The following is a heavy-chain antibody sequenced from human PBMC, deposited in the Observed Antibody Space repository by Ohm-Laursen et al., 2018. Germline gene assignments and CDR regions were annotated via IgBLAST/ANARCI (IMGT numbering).Heavy chain of an antibody. CDR2: IHTSGST. CDR3: ASGGY. CDR1: GGSFSGYY. D-gene: IGHD3-16*01. V-gene: IGHV4-59*10. Sequence: SQTLSLTCAVYGGSFSGYYWNWIRQPAGKGLEWIGRIHTSGSTNYNPSLKSRLTVSVDTSKNQFSLKLSSVTAADTAVYYCASGGYWGQGTLVTVSS. J-gene: IGHJ4*02.